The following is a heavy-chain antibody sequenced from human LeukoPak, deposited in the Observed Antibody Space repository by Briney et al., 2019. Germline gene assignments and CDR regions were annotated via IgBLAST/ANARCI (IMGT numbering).Heavy chain of an antibody. CDR3: ATVTHCLVQSDAFDI. Sequence: SETLSLTCAVYGGSFSGYYWSWLSQPPGKGLEWIGEINHSGSTNYNPSLKSRVTISVDTSKNQFSLKLSSVTAADTAVYYCATVTHCLVQSDAFDIWGQGTMVTVSS. CDR1: GGSFSGYY. CDR2: INHSGST. D-gene: IGHD6-19*01. J-gene: IGHJ3*02. V-gene: IGHV4-34*01.